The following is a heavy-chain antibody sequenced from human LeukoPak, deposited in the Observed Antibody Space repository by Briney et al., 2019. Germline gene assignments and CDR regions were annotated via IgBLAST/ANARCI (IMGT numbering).Heavy chain of an antibody. J-gene: IGHJ3*02. D-gene: IGHD3-22*01. CDR2: ISSSSSYI. V-gene: IGHV3-21*06. CDR1: GFIFSSYT. Sequence: GGSLRLSCAASGFIFSSYTMHWIRQAPGKGLEWVSSISSSSSYIHCADSVKGRFTISRDNAKIPLYLQMNSLRAEDTAVYYCARDSPLADYYDRGPDDAFDIWGQGTMVTVSS. CDR3: ARDSPLADYYDRGPDDAFDI.